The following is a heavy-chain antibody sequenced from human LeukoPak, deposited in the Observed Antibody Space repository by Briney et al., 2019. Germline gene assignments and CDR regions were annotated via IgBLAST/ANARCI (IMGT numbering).Heavy chain of an antibody. Sequence: PGGSLRLSCAASGFTFSSYSMSWVRQAPGKGLEWVSVIYSGGSTYYADSVKGRFTISRDNSKNTLYLQMNSLRAEDTAVYYCARDLTYCSGGSCYDFNYFDYWGQGTLVTVSS. CDR2: IYSGGST. CDR3: ARDLTYCSGGSCYDFNYFDY. J-gene: IGHJ4*02. CDR1: GFTFSSYS. V-gene: IGHV3-53*01. D-gene: IGHD2-15*01.